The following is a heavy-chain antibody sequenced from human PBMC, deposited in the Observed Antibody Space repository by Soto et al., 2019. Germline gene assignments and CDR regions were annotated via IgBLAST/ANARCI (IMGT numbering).Heavy chain of an antibody. V-gene: IGHV3-23*01. J-gene: IGHJ6*02. Sequence: PGGSLRLSCAASGFTFSSYAMSWVRQAPGKGLEWVSAISGSGGSTYYADSVKGRFTISRDNSKNTLYLQMNSLRAEDTAVYYCAKSLSVVYDYYYYGMDVWGQGTTVTVSS. CDR3: AKSLSVVYDYYYYGMDV. D-gene: IGHD2-8*02. CDR2: ISGSGGST. CDR1: GFTFSSYA.